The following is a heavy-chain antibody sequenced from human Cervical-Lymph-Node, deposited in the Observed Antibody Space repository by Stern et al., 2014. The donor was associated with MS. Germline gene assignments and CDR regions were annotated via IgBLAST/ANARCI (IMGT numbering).Heavy chain of an antibody. Sequence: EVQLVESGGGLVKPGGSLRLSCAASGFTVSSYSMNWVRQAPGKGLEWVSSISTSGVYKYYADSVKGRFTISRDTAKNSLYLQMSSLRAEDTAVYYCTRAAGITASGSHFDYWGQGILVTVSS. CDR3: TRAAGITASGSHFDY. J-gene: IGHJ4*02. CDR1: GFTVSSYS. V-gene: IGHV3-21*01. CDR2: ISTSGVYK. D-gene: IGHD6-19*01.